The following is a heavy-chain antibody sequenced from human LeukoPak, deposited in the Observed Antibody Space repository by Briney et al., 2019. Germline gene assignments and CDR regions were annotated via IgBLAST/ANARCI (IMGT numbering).Heavy chain of an antibody. D-gene: IGHD3-10*01. CDR3: AKDFGTMIRGENS. J-gene: IGHJ5*02. CDR2: IRYDGSNE. Sequence: PGRSLRLSCAASGFTFSSYAMHWVRQAPGKGLEWVAFIRYDGSNEYYTDSVKGRFTISRDNSKNTLYLQMNSLRAEDTAVYYCAKDFGTMIRGENSWGQGTLVTVSS. V-gene: IGHV3-30*02. CDR1: GFTFSSYA.